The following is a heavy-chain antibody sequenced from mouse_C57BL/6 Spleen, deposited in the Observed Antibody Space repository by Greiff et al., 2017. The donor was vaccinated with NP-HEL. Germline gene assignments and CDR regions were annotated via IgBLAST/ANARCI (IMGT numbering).Heavy chain of an antibody. CDR2: IDPSDSYT. J-gene: IGHJ3*01. D-gene: IGHD2-2*01. CDR3: VLYYVYDRSWFAY. V-gene: IGHV1-50*01. CDR1: GYTFTSYW. Sequence: QVQLQQPGAELVKPGASVKLSCKASGYTFTSYWMQWVKQRPGQGLEWIGEIDPSDSYTNYNQKFKGKATLTVDTSSSTAYMQLSSLTSEDSAVYYCVLYYVYDRSWFAYWGQGTLVTVSA.